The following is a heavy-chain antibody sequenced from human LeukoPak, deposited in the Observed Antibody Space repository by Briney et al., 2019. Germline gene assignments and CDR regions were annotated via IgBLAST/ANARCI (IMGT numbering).Heavy chain of an antibody. V-gene: IGHV3-33*06. Sequence: GGSLRLSCAASGFTFSSYGMHWVRQAPGKGLEWVAVIWDDGSNKYYADSVKGRFTISRDNSKNTLYLQMNSLRAEDTAVYYCAKGGVAATTTTIPWFDPWGQGTLVTVSS. CDR3: AKGGVAATTTTIPWFDP. D-gene: IGHD2-15*01. CDR2: IWDDGSNK. J-gene: IGHJ5*02. CDR1: GFTFSSYG.